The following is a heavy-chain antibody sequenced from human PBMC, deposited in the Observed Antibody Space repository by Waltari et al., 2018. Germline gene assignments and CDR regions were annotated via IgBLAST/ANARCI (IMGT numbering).Heavy chain of an antibody. CDR2: IKQDGSEK. J-gene: IGHJ4*02. CDR1: GMPFSNYW. V-gene: IGHV3-7*01. Sequence: EVQLVESGGGSVQQGGSLRLSCAASGMPFSNYWMNWVRQAPGKGLEWVANIKQDGSEKNYVDSVEGRFSISRDNAQNSLYLQMNSLRAEDTAIYYCVTGLTTVTAKDYFDHWGQGALVTVS. CDR3: VTGLTTVTAKDYFDH. D-gene: IGHD4-17*01.